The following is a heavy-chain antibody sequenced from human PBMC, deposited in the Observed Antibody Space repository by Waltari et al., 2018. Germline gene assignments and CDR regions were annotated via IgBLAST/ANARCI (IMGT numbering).Heavy chain of an antibody. Sequence: QVQLVESGGGVVQPGRSLRLSCAASGFTFSSYGMHWVRQAPGKGLEWVAVISYDGSNKYYADSVKGRFTISRDNSKNTLYLQMNSLRAEDTAVYYCARDPEYGVDAFDLWGQGTMVTVSS. V-gene: IGHV3-30*03. D-gene: IGHD4-17*01. J-gene: IGHJ3*01. CDR3: ARDPEYGVDAFDL. CDR2: ISYDGSNK. CDR1: GFTFSSYG.